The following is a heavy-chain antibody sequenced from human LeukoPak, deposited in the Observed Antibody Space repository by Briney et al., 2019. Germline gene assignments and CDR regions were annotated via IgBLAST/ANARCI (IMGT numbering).Heavy chain of an antibody. CDR3: ARHIAAAGTRWGNWFDP. D-gene: IGHD6-13*01. CDR2: INHSGNT. J-gene: IGHJ5*02. CDR1: GGSFSGYY. Sequence: PSETLSLTCAVYGGSFSGYYWSWIRQPPGKGLEWIGEINHSGNTDYNPSLKSRVTISVDTSKNQFSLKLSSVTAADTAVYYCARHIAAAGTRWGNWFDPWGQGTLVTVSS. V-gene: IGHV4-34*01.